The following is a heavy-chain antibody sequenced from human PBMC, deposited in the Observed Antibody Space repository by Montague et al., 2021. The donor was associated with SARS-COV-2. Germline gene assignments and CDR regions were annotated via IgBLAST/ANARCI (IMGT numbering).Heavy chain of an antibody. V-gene: IGHV4-61*02. CDR1: GGSISSGSYY. D-gene: IGHD3-3*01. CDR3: ARDALIRTYYDFWSGSPERSYMDV. J-gene: IGHJ6*03. Sequence: TLSLTCTVSGGSISSGSYYWSWIRQPAGKGLEWIGRIYTSGSTNYNPSLQSRITISVDTSKNQFSLKLVSVTAADTAVYYYARDALIRTYYDFWSGSPERSYMDVWGKGTTVTVSS. CDR2: IYTSGST.